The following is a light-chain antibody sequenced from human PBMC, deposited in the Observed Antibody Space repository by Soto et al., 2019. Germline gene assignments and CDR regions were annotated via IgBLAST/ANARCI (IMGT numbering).Light chain of an antibody. CDR1: QSISSW. CDR2: DAS. V-gene: IGKV1-5*01. Sequence: DIQMTQSPSTLSASVGDRVTITCRASQSISSWLAWYQQKPGKAPKLLIYDASSLESGVPSRFSGSGSGTGFTLTISSLQPDDFATYCCQQYNSYPFTFGPGTKVDIK. CDR3: QQYNSYPFT. J-gene: IGKJ3*01.